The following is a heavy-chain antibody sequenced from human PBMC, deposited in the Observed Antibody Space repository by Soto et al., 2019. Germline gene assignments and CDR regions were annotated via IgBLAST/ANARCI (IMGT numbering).Heavy chain of an antibody. CDR3: ARAPSYYASGSDY. CDR2: IKNRGNGYTT. CDR1: GFTFRDYY. Sequence: EVQVVESGGGLVQPGGSLRLSCAASGFTFRDYYMDWVRQAPGKGLEWVGRIKNRGNGYTTEYAASVKDRFTISRDDLQNSLYLRMNSLKTEDTAMYYCARAPSYYASGSDYWGQGALVTVSS. D-gene: IGHD3-10*01. V-gene: IGHV3-72*01. J-gene: IGHJ4*02.